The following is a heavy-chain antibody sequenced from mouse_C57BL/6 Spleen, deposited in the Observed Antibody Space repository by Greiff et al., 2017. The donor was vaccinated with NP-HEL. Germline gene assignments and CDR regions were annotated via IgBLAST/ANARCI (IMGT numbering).Heavy chain of an antibody. CDR2: INPSNGGT. CDR3: ARQSLHYYGSSYDAMDY. V-gene: IGHV1-53*01. J-gene: IGHJ4*01. Sequence: VQLQQSGTELVKPGASVKLSCKASGYTFTSYWMHWVKQRPGQGLEWIGNINPSNGGTNYNEKFKSKATLTVDKSSSTAYMQLSSLTSEDSAVYYCARQSLHYYGSSYDAMDYWGQGTSVTVSS. D-gene: IGHD1-1*01. CDR1: GYTFTSYW.